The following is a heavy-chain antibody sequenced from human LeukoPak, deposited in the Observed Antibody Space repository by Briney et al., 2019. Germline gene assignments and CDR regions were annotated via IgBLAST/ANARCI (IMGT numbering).Heavy chain of an antibody. CDR2: IGTAGDT. D-gene: IGHD3-10*01. CDR3: ARGRGWGTFDI. CDR1: GFTFSSYD. Sequence: GGSLRLSCAASGFTFSSYDRHWVRQGTGKGLEWVSAIGTAGDTYYPGSVKGRFTTSRENAKNSLYLQMNSLRVGDTAVYYCARGRGWGTFDIWGQGTMVTVSS. V-gene: IGHV3-13*04. J-gene: IGHJ3*02.